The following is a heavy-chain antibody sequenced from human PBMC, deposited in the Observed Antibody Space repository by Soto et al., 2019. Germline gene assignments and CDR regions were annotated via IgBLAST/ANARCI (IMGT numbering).Heavy chain of an antibody. CDR3: ARDELGEFFPIDY. Sequence: GGSLRLSCAASGFTFSKYWMHWVRQAPGKGLVWVSRINTDGSSTSYADSVKGRFTLSRDNAKDTLYLQMNSLRAEDTALYYCARDELGEFFPIDYWGQGTLVTV. V-gene: IGHV3-74*01. CDR2: INTDGSST. CDR1: GFTFSKYW. J-gene: IGHJ4*02. D-gene: IGHD3-16*01.